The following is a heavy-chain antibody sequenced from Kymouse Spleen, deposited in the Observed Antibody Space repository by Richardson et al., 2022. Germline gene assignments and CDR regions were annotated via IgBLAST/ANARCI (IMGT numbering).Heavy chain of an antibody. Sequence: QVQLQESGPGLVKPSETLSLTCTVSGGSVSSGSYYWSWIRQPPGKGLEWIGYIYYSGSTNYNPSLKSRVTISVDTSKNQFSLKLSSVTAADTAVYYCARAYSNYWFDPWGQGTLVTVSS. CDR2: IYYSGST. CDR3: ARAYSNYWFDP. J-gene: IGHJ5*02. V-gene: IGHV4-61*01. D-gene: IGHD4-11,IGHD4-11*01. CDR1: GGSVSSGSYY.